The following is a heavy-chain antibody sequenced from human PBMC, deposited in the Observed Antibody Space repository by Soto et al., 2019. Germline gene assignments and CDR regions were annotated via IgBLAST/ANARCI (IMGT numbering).Heavy chain of an antibody. V-gene: IGHV3-23*01. Sequence: GGSLRLSCAASGFTLGKYTMGWVRQAPGKGLEWVAESYSTGETEYADSVKGRFTIFRDNSKNTLFLQMNFLGVEDKAHYYCARDRDPDGIWTFDSGGQGTLVPVSS. CDR3: ARDRDPDGIWTFDS. CDR1: GFTLGKYT. CDR2: SYSTGET. D-gene: IGHD3-9*01. J-gene: IGHJ4*02.